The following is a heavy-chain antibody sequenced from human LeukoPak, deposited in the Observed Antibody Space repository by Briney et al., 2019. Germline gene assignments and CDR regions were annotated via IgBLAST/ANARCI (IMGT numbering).Heavy chain of an antibody. V-gene: IGHV3-11*04. CDR3: ARVGDPYYYYMDV. Sequence: GGSLRLSCAASGFTFSDYYMSWIRQAPGKGLEWVSYISSSGSTIYYADSVKGRFTISRDNAKNSLYQQMNSLRAEDTAVYYCARVGDPYYYYMDVWGKGTTVTVSS. CDR1: GFTFSDYY. CDR2: ISSSGSTI. J-gene: IGHJ6*03.